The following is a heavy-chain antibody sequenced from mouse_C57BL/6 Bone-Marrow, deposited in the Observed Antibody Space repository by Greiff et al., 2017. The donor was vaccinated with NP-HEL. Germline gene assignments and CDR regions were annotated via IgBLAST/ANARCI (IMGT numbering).Heavy chain of an antibody. CDR3: AFYYGNYLYFDY. CDR1: GYTFTSYW. Sequence: QVQLQQSGAELVKPGASVKMSCKASGYTFTSYWITWVKQRPGQGLEWIGDIYPGSGSTNYNEKFKSKATLTVDTSSSTAYMQLSSLTSEDSAVYYCAFYYGNYLYFDYWGQGTTLTVSS. CDR2: IYPGSGST. D-gene: IGHD2-1*01. V-gene: IGHV1-55*01. J-gene: IGHJ2*01.